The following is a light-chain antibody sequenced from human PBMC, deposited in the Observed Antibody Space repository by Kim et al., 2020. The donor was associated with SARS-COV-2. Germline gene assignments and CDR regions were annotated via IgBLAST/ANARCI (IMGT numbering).Light chain of an antibody. CDR1: QGVSHD. J-gene: IGKJ1*01. CDR2: AAS. Sequence: ASVGDRVTITCRASQGVSHDLAWYQQKPGKVPKLLIFAASALHSGVPSRFSSSGSGTDFTLTISGLQPEDVATYYCQKYNGAPWTFGQGTKVDIK. CDR3: QKYNGAPWT. V-gene: IGKV1-27*01.